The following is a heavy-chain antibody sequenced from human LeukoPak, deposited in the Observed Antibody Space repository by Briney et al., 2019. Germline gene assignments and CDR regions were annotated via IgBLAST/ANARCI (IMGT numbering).Heavy chain of an antibody. CDR3: ARVDRLGDYYYYMAV. CDR1: GFGFSNFW. J-gene: IGHJ6*03. Sequence: GGSLRLSCAASGFGFSNFWMSWVRQAPGKGPEWVANIKEDGSLKNYVDSVEGRFTVSRDNAKNSLYLQMNSLRAEDTAVYYCARVDRLGDYYYYMAVWGKGTTVTVSS. V-gene: IGHV3-7*01. CDR2: IKEDGSLK. D-gene: IGHD3-22*01.